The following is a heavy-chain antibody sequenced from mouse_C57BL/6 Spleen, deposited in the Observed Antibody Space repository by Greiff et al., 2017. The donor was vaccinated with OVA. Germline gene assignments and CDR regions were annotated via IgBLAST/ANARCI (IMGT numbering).Heavy chain of an antibody. Sequence: QVPLKVCGPELLKPGASVKISCKASGYAFSSSWMNWLKQRPGKGLEWIGRIYPGDGDTNYNGKFKGKATLTADKSSSTAYMQLSSLTSEDSAVYFCARCNYDYDWYFDVWGTGTTVTVSS. CDR2: IYPGDGDT. V-gene: IGHV1-82*01. J-gene: IGHJ1*03. CDR3: ARCNYDYDWYFDV. D-gene: IGHD2-4*01. CDR1: GYAFSSSW.